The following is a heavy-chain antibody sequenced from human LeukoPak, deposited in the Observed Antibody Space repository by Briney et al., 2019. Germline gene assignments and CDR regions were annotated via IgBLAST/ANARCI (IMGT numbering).Heavy chain of an antibody. CDR3: ASPKSEYTYGPFDY. V-gene: IGHV3-74*01. J-gene: IGHJ4*02. CDR1: GCTFSSYW. CDR2: INSDGSST. D-gene: IGHD5-18*01. Sequence: GGSLRLSCAASGCTFSSYWMHWVRQAPGKGLVWVSRINSDGSSTSYADSVKGRFTISRDNAKNTLYLQMNSLRAEDTAVYYCASPKSEYTYGPFDYWGQGTLVTVSS.